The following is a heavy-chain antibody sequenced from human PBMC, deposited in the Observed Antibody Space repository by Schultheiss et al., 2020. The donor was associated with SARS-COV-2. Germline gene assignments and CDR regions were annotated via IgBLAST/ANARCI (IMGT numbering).Heavy chain of an antibody. J-gene: IGHJ4*02. CDR3: ASYIVVVVAATFDY. D-gene: IGHD2-15*01. V-gene: IGHV4-61*08. CDR2: IYYSGST. CDR1: GGSISSGDYY. Sequence: SQTLSLTCAVSGGSISSGDYYWSWIRQPPGKGLEWIGYIYYSGSTNYNPSLKSRVTISVDTSKNQFSLKLSSVTAADTAVYYCASYIVVVVAATFDYWGQGTLVTVSS.